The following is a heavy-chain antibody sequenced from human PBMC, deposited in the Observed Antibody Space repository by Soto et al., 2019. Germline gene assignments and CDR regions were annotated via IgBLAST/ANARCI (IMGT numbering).Heavy chain of an antibody. V-gene: IGHV1-69*08. D-gene: IGHD2-2*01. CDR3: ATEDGVRDIALIPAAIDAMDV. CDR2: IIPLFDIA. J-gene: IGHJ6*02. Sequence: QVQLVQSGAEVKKPGSSAKVSCKASGATFSRNTITWVRQAPGQGLEWMGRIIPLFDIATCAQKFQGRVTITADKSTSKAYMELSSLRSEDTAVYYCATEDGVRDIALIPAAIDAMDVWGQGTTVTVSS. CDR1: GATFSRNT.